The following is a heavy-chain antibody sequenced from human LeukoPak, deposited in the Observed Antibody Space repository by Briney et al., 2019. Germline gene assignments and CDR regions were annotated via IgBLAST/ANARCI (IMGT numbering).Heavy chain of an antibody. CDR1: GGTFSSYA. J-gene: IGHJ4*02. CDR3: ARGPYYYDSSGYYGTHFDY. V-gene: IGHV1-69*13. Sequence: ASVKVSCKASGGTFSSYAISWVRQARGQGLEWMGGIIPIFGTANYAQKFQGRVTITADESTSTAYMELSSLRSEDTAVYYCARGPYYYDSSGYYGTHFDYWGQGTLVTVSS. CDR2: IIPIFGTA. D-gene: IGHD3-22*01.